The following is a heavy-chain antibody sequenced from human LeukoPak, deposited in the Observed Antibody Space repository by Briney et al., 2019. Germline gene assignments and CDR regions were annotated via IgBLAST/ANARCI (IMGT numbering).Heavy chain of an antibody. CDR2: ISAYNGNT. Sequence: ASLKVSCKASGYTFTSYGINWVRQAPGQGLEWMGWISAYNGNTNYAQRVQGRVTMTTDTSTSTAYMELRSLRSDDTAVYYCARSDKEYGDYPFQYWGQGTLVTVSS. CDR3: ARSDKEYGDYPFQY. V-gene: IGHV1-18*01. J-gene: IGHJ1*01. D-gene: IGHD4-17*01. CDR1: GYTFTSYG.